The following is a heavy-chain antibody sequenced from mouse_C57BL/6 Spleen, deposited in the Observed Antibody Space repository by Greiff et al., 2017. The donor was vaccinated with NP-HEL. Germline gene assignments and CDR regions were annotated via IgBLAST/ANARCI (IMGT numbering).Heavy chain of an antibody. CDR3: ASRQLRSAY. D-gene: IGHD3-2*02. CDR2: IWGVGST. V-gene: IGHV2-6*01. Sequence: VKLVESGPGLVAPSQSLSITCTVSGFSLTSYGVDWVRQSPGKGLEWLGVIWGVGSTNYNSALKSRLSISKDNSKSQVCLKMNRLQTEDTAMYYCASRQLRSAYWGQGTLVTVSA. J-gene: IGHJ3*01. CDR1: GFSLTSYG.